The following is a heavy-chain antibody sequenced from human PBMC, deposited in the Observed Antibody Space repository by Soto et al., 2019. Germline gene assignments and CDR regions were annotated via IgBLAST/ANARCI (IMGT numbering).Heavy chain of an antibody. CDR2: TYYSSKCFN. V-gene: IGHV6-1*01. D-gene: IGHD2-8*01. Sequence: QVQLQQSGPGLVKPSQTLSLTCAISGDIVSTNSATLDWIRQSPSRGLEWLGRTYYSSKCFNDYAVSGNGRLSIKPDTSNNQFALQLNSVTPDDTAVYYCARLIGNSWLDSWGQGTLVTVSS. CDR1: GDIVSTNSAT. CDR3: ARLIGNSWLDS. J-gene: IGHJ5*01.